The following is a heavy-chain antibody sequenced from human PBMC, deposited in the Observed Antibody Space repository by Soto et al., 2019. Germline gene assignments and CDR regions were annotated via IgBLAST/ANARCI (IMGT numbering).Heavy chain of an antibody. CDR3: ARGAGAKVTTFYYYYYYGMDV. V-gene: IGHV4-34*01. J-gene: IGHJ6*02. Sequence: SETLSLTCAVYGGSFSGYYWSWIRQPPGKGLEWIGEINHSGSTNYNPSLKSRVTISVDTSKNQFSLKLSSVTAADTAVYYCARGAGAKVTTFYYYYYYGMDVWGQGTTVTVSS. D-gene: IGHD4-17*01. CDR2: INHSGST. CDR1: GGSFSGYY.